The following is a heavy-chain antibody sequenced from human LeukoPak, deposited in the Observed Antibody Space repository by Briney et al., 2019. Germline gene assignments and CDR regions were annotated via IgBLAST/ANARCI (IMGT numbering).Heavy chain of an antibody. CDR2: ISGSGGST. CDR1: GFTYSIYA. CDR3: AKDPGGDIVVVPAAMYY. Sequence: GGSLSLFCAVSGFTYSIYAMSCVRHSPRKALEGVTAISGSGGSTYYADSVKGRFTISRDNSKNTLYLQMNSLRAEDTAVYYCAKDPGGDIVVVPAAMYYWDQGTLVTVSS. V-gene: IGHV3-23*01. D-gene: IGHD2-2*01. J-gene: IGHJ4*02.